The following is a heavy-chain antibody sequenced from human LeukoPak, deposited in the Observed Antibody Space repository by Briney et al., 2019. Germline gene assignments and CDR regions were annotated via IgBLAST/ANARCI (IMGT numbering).Heavy chain of an antibody. CDR3: ARVEVPAAIDY. Sequence: RPGGSLRLSCAASGFTFSTYSMNWVRQAPGKGLEWVSSISSSSSYIYYADSVKGRFTISRDNAKNSLYLQMNSLRAEDTAVYYCARVEVPAAIDYWGQGTLVTVSS. D-gene: IGHD2-2*01. CDR1: GFTFSTYS. V-gene: IGHV3-21*01. CDR2: ISSSSSYI. J-gene: IGHJ4*02.